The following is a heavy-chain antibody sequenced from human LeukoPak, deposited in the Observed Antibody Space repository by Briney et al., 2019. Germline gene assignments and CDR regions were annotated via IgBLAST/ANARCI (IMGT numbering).Heavy chain of an antibody. J-gene: IGHJ4*02. Sequence: ASVKVSCKASGYTFTSYGISWVRQAPGQGLEWMGWISAYNGNTNYAQKLQGRVTMTTDTSTSTAYVELRSLRSDDTAVYYCARLVGSYYDFWSGYYPFDYWGQGTLVTVSS. CDR1: GYTFTSYG. CDR3: ARLVGSYYDFWSGYYPFDY. D-gene: IGHD3-3*01. V-gene: IGHV1-18*01. CDR2: ISAYNGNT.